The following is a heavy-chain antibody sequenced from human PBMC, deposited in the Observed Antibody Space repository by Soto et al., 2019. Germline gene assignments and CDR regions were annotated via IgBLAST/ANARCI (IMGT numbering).Heavy chain of an antibody. CDR3: AKDGSCHDSSGYCPSDY. D-gene: IGHD3-22*01. Sequence: EVQLLESGGGLVQPGGSLRLSCAASGFTFSTYAMSWVRQAPGKGLEWVSAISGSGGSTYYADSVKGRFIISRDNSKNTLYLQMSSLRAEDTAVYYCAKDGSCHDSSGYCPSDYWGQGTLVTVSS. V-gene: IGHV3-23*01. CDR2: ISGSGGST. J-gene: IGHJ4*02. CDR1: GFTFSTYA.